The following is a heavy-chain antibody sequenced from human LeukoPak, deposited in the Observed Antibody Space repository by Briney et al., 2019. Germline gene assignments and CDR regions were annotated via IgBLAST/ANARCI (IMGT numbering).Heavy chain of an antibody. CDR3: ARNYRDSSGYLYYYFDF. CDR2: ISGSSDFI. Sequence: GGSLRLSCAASGFRFSDYYMSWIRQAPGKGLEWVSYISGSSDFISYGDSVKGRFTISGDNAKNSLYLQMNSLRAEDTAVYYCARNYRDSSGYLYYYFDFWGQGILVTVSS. V-gene: IGHV3-11*01. J-gene: IGHJ4*02. D-gene: IGHD3-22*01. CDR1: GFRFSDYY.